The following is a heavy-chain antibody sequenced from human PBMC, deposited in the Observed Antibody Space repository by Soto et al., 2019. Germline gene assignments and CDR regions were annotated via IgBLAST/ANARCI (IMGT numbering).Heavy chain of an antibody. CDR2: INPSGGST. J-gene: IGHJ4*02. Sequence: GASVKVSCKASGYTFTSYYMHWVRQAPGQGLEWMGIINPSGGSTSYAQKFQGRVTMTRDTSTSTVYMELSSLRSEDTAVYYCARPAGTHINAQFFDSWGQGTLVTVSS. CDR1: GYTFTSYY. V-gene: IGHV1-46*01. CDR3: ARPAGTHINAQFFDS. D-gene: IGHD1-7*01.